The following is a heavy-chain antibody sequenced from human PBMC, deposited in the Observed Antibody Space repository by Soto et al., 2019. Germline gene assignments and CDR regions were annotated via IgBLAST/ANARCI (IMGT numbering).Heavy chain of an antibody. Sequence: QVQLVQSGDEVKKPGASVKVSCKASGYIFVNYGIALVRQAPGQGLEWMGWISAYTGNTHSAIKVQGRLNMTTDTSTSTAYMDLGSLTSDDTAVYYCVMVDNYVTPAPQDVWGQGTTVTVSS. CDR2: ISAYTGNT. D-gene: IGHD3-16*01. J-gene: IGHJ6*02. CDR1: GYIFVNYG. CDR3: VMVDNYVTPAPQDV. V-gene: IGHV1-18*01.